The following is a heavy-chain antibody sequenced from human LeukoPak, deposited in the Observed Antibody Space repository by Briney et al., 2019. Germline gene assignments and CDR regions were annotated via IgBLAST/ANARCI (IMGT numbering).Heavy chain of an antibody. Sequence: GGSLRLSCAASGFTFSNRAMTWVRQAPGKGLEWVSSVSDSGSKTYYADSVKGRFTISRDNSKNTVYLQMDSLRVEDTAVYYCAKSTEMATTYDAFDIWGQGTMVTVSS. CDR3: AKSTEMATTYDAFDI. J-gene: IGHJ3*02. D-gene: IGHD1-1*01. V-gene: IGHV3-23*01. CDR1: GFTFSNRA. CDR2: VSDSGSKT.